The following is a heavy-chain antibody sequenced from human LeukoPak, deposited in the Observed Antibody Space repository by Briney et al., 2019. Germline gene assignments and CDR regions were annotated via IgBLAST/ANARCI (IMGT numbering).Heavy chain of an antibody. D-gene: IGHD6-25*01. CDR2: INSDGSST. CDR1: GFTFSSYD. J-gene: IGHJ2*01. CDR3: ARGPPWYFDL. Sequence: GGSLRLSCAASGFTFSSYDMSWVRQAPGKGLVWVSRINSDGSSTTYADSVKGRFTISRDNAKNTLYLQMNSLRAEDTAVYYCARGPPWYFDLWGRGTLVTVSS. V-gene: IGHV3-74*01.